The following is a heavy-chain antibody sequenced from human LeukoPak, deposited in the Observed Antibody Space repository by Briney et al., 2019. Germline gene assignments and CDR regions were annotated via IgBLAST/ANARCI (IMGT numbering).Heavy chain of an antibody. D-gene: IGHD3-22*01. J-gene: IGHJ4*02. CDR3: ARDLRGDSSVLAGY. CDR2: IIPIFGTA. V-gene: IGHV1-69*05. Sequence: SVKVSCKASGGTFSSYAISWVRQAPGQGLEWMGGIIPIFGTANYAQKFQGRVTITTDESTSTAYMELSSLRSEDTAVYYCARDLRGDSSVLAGYWGQGTLVTVSS. CDR1: GGTFSSYA.